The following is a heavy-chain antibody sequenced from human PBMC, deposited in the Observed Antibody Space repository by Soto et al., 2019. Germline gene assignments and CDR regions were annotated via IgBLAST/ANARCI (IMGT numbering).Heavy chain of an antibody. CDR1: GFTFSSYS. CDR2: SCSSSSIL. CDR3: ASRKDYAEAGH. D-gene: IGHD4-17*01. V-gene: IGHV3-48*02. J-gene: IGHJ4*02. Sequence: EVQLVESGGGLVQPGGSLRLSCAASGFTFSSYSMNWVRQAPGTGLEWVSYSCSSSSILYYADSVKGRFTISRDNTKNSLYLQMNSRGDEGTAVYYCASRKDYAEAGHWGPGTLVTV.